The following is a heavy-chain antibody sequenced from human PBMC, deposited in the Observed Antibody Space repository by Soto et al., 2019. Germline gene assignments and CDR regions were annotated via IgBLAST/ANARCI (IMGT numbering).Heavy chain of an antibody. V-gene: IGHV4-59*08. CDR2: IYYSGST. J-gene: IGHJ4*02. D-gene: IGHD3-22*01. CDR1: GGSISSYY. Sequence: SEILSLTCTVSGGSISSYYWSWIRQPPGKGLEWIGYIYYSGSTNYNPSLKSRVTISVDTSKNQFSLKLSSVTAADTAVYYCARNFYDSSGYYYVPFDYWGQGTLVTVSS. CDR3: ARNFYDSSGYYYVPFDY.